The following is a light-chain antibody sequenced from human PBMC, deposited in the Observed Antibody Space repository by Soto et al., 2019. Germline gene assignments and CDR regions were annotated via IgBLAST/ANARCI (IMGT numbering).Light chain of an antibody. CDR1: QGIGDT. J-gene: IGKJ4*02. Sequence: EVVLTQSPATLSASPGQVVTLSCRTSQGIGDTLAWYQHKPRQTPRLLIYDTSATATCVPASFTGTRSAPDFTITINRLQYEDFAIYYRQRYNNWPLTFGRGTKVDIK. V-gene: IGKV3-15*01. CDR3: QRYNNWPLT. CDR2: DTS.